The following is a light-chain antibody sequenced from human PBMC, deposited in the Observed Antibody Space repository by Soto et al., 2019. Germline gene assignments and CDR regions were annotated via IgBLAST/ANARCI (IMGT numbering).Light chain of an antibody. Sequence: ELVLTQSPGTLSLSPGERATLSCRASHSLSSGYLAWYQQKPGQAPRILIYAASSRATGIPDRFSGSGSGTDFSLTINRLEPEDSAVYYCQQYDTSPRTFGQGTKVDIK. J-gene: IGKJ1*01. CDR3: QQYDTSPRT. CDR1: HSLSSGY. CDR2: AAS. V-gene: IGKV3-20*01.